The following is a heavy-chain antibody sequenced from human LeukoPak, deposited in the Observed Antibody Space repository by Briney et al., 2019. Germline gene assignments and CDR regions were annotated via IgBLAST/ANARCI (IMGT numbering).Heavy chain of an antibody. J-gene: IGHJ6*02. CDR2: NNPNSGGT. V-gene: IGHV1-2*02. CDR1: GYTFTGYS. CDR3: ARDPLYSNYVPFYYYYGMDV. D-gene: IGHD4-11*01. Sequence: ASGMVSCKASGYTFTGYSMHWVGQAPGHGLEWMGWNNPNSGGTKYAQKFQGKVTMTRDTSISTAYMELSRLRSDDTAVYYCARDPLYSNYVPFYYYYGMDVWGQGTTVTVSS.